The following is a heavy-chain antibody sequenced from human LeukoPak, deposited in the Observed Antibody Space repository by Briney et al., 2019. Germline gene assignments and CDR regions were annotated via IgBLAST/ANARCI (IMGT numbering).Heavy chain of an antibody. V-gene: IGHV4-4*02. CDR1: GFTFSSYSM. Sequence: PGGSLRLSCAASGFTFSSYSMNWVRQPPGKGLEWIGEIYHSGSTNYNPSLKSRVTISVDKSKNQFSLKLSSVTAADTAVYYCARFSSGWHRFLDSWGQGTLVTVSS. J-gene: IGHJ4*02. CDR3: ARFSSGWHRFLDS. D-gene: IGHD6-19*01. CDR2: IYHSGST.